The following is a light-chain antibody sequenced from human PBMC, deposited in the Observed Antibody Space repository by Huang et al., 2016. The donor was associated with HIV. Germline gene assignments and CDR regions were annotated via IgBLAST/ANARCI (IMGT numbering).Light chain of an antibody. Sequence: DIQMTQSPSSVSESVGDTVTITCRASQDIGTYLAWYQQKPGKAPNLLIYAASSVQSGVPSRFSGSASVTDFTLTISSLQPEDFATYYCQQANSFPLTFGGGTKVEIK. V-gene: IGKV1-12*01. CDR2: AAS. CDR1: QDIGTY. J-gene: IGKJ4*01. CDR3: QQANSFPLT.